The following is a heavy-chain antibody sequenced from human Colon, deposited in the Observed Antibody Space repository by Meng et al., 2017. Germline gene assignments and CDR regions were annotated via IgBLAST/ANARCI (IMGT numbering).Heavy chain of an antibody. CDR2: INPNSGGT. CDR3: ARGYLVTVPTAPNAGY. J-gene: IGHJ4*02. D-gene: IGHD2-2*01. Sequence: ASVKVSCKTSGYSFTTYYIHWVRQAPGQGLEWMGRINPNSGGTNYAQKFQGRVTMTRDTSSSTAYMELSSWRSDDTAVYYCARGYLVTVPTAPNAGYWGQGTLVTVSS. CDR1: GYSFTTYY. V-gene: IGHV1-2*06.